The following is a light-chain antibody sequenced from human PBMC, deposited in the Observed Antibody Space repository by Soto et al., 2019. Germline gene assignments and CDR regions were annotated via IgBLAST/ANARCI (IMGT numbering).Light chain of an antibody. J-gene: IGKJ1*01. CDR2: VAS. V-gene: IGKV1-39*01. CDR1: QSIGTS. Sequence: DIQMTQSPPSLSASIGDRVTITCRASQSIGTSLIWYQQQPGKAPSLLIYVASTLQTGVPSRFSGSGSGTDFTLTISSLQPEDFATYFCQQSYRTPWAFGQGTKVDIK. CDR3: QQSYRTPWA.